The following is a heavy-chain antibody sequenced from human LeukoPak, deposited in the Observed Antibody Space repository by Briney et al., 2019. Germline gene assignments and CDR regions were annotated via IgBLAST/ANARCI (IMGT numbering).Heavy chain of an antibody. CDR1: GGSISSYY. V-gene: IGHV4-59*12. D-gene: IGHD4-17*01. CDR3: ARAGTTSNWFDP. J-gene: IGHJ5*02. Sequence: SETLSLTCTVSGGSISSYYWSWIRQPPGKGLEWIGYIYYSGSTYYNPSLKSRVTISVDTSKNQFSLKLSSVTAADTAVYYCARAGTTSNWFDPWGQGTLVTVSS. CDR2: IYYSGST.